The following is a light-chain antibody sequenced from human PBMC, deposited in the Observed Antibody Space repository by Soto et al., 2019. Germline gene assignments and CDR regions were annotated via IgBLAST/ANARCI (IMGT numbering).Light chain of an antibody. Sequence: DIKMTQSPSSLSASVGDRVTITCRASQSISIYLNWYQLRPGKAPKLLIYAASSLQSGVPSRFSCSVSGADFTLTIRSLQPEDFSTYYCQQSYTPPWTVGQGTKVDIK. J-gene: IGKJ1*01. V-gene: IGKV1-39*01. CDR3: QQSYTPPWT. CDR1: QSISIY. CDR2: AAS.